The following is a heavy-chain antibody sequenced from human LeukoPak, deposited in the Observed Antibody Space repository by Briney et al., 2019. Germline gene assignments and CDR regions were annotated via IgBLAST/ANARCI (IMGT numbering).Heavy chain of an antibody. Sequence: SETLSLTCAVYGGPFSGYYWGWIRQPPGKGLEWIGEINHSGSTNYNPSLKSRVTISVDTSKNQFSLKLSSVTAADTAVYYCARRHRLLWFGESTGWFDPWGQGTLVTVSS. D-gene: IGHD3-10*01. CDR2: INHSGST. CDR1: GGPFSGYY. J-gene: IGHJ5*02. V-gene: IGHV4-34*01. CDR3: ARRHRLLWFGESTGWFDP.